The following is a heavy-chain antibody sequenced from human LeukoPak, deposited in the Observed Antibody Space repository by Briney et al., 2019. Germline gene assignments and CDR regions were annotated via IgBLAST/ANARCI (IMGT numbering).Heavy chain of an antibody. Sequence: PGGSLRLSCAASGFIFSNSAMHWVRQASGKGLEWVAVILDVGDRKWYADSVKGRFTISRDNAKNTLYLQMNSLRAEDTAVYYCARVRLGYCSGGNCNVGYYYYDMDVWGQGTTVTV. V-gene: IGHV3-30-3*01. CDR3: ARVRLGYCSGGNCNVGYYYYDMDV. J-gene: IGHJ6*02. CDR2: ILDVGDRK. D-gene: IGHD2-15*01. CDR1: GFIFSNSA.